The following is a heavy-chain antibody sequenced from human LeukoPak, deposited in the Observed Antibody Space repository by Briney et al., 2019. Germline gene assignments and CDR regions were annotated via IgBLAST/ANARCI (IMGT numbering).Heavy chain of an antibody. CDR2: IYYSGST. Sequence: SETLSLTCTVSGYSISSGYYWGWIRQPPGKGLEWIGNIYYSGSTNYNPSLKSRVTISVDTSKNQFSLKLSSVTAADTAVYYCARGRDFNLYWGQGTLVTVSS. D-gene: IGHD5-24*01. CDR3: ARGRDFNLY. J-gene: IGHJ4*02. CDR1: GYSISSGYY. V-gene: IGHV4-38-2*02.